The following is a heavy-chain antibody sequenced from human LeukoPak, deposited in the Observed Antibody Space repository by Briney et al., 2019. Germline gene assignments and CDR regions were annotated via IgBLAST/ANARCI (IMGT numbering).Heavy chain of an antibody. CDR2: IKEDGGEK. V-gene: IGHV3-7*04. CDR3: AKESRGYTYGYNWYFDL. J-gene: IGHJ2*01. D-gene: IGHD5-18*01. Sequence: GGSLRLSCAASGFIFSTYGMHWVRQAPGKGLEWVANIKEDGGEKYYVDSVKGRFTISRDNAKNSLYLQMNSLRAEDTAVYYCAKESRGYTYGYNWYFDLWGRGTLVTVSS. CDR1: GFIFSTYG.